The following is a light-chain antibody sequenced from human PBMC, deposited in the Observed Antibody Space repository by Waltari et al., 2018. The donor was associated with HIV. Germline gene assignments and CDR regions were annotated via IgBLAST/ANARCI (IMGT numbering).Light chain of an antibody. CDR2: ASN. V-gene: IGLV1-44*01. Sequence: QSVLTQPPSVSGTPGQRVTISCSGSSSNIGSNPVHWYQQLPGTAPKLLIYASNQRPSGVPDRFSGSRSGTSAFLVISGLQSEDEADYYCASWDDSLNGRGLFGGGTKLTVL. J-gene: IGLJ2*01. CDR1: SSNIGSNP. CDR3: ASWDDSLNGRGL.